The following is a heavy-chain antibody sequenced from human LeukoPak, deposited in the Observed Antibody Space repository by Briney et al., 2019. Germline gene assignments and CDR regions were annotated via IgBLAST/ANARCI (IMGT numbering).Heavy chain of an antibody. CDR3: ARLSRVWFGELDPQGWFDP. D-gene: IGHD3-10*01. J-gene: IGHJ5*02. CDR2: IYYSGST. Sequence: SETLSLTCTVSGGSISSSSYYWGWIRQPPGEGLEWIGSIYYSGSTYYNPSLKSRVTISVDTSKNQFSLKLSSVTAADTAVYYCARLSRVWFGELDPQGWFDPWGQGTLVTVSS. CDR1: GGSISSSSYY. V-gene: IGHV4-39*01.